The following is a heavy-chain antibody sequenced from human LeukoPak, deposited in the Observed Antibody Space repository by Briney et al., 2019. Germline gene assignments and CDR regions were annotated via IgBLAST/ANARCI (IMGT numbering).Heavy chain of an antibody. CDR3: AREEYNWNDVGWFDP. J-gene: IGHJ5*02. Sequence: SETLSLTCTVSGGSISSYYWSWIRQPAGKGLEWIGRIYTSGSTNYNPSLTSRVTMSVDTSKNQFSLKLSSVTAADTAVYYCAREEYNWNDVGWFDPWGQGTLVTVSS. D-gene: IGHD1-1*01. CDR1: GGSISSYY. CDR2: IYTSGST. V-gene: IGHV4-4*07.